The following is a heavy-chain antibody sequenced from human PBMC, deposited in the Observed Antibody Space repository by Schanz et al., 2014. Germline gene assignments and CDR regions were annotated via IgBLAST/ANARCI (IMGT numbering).Heavy chain of an antibody. D-gene: IGHD5-12*01. Sequence: EVHLVASGGGLVQPGGSLRLSCAASGITFSSHSFNWVRQAPGKGLEWVSAISASGGTTYYADSVKGRFTISRDNSKNTLYLQMNSLRAEDTAVYYCARKVVATIGGYYDNWGQGTLVIVSS. CDR3: ARKVVATIGGYYDN. J-gene: IGHJ4*02. CDR2: ISASGGTT. CDR1: GITFSSHS. V-gene: IGHV3-23*04.